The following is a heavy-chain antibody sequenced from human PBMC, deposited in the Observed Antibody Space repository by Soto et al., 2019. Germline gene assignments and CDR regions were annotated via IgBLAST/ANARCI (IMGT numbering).Heavy chain of an antibody. CDR2: IYHSGST. V-gene: IGHV4-59*12. D-gene: IGHD3-10*01. J-gene: IGHJ4*02. Sequence: SETLSLTCPVSGGSISSYYLSWIRQSPGKGLEWIGEIYHSGSTNYNPSLQSRVIISVDKSTNHFSLHLSSVNAADTAVYFCAKGGRVYYGSGSYFDSWGQGILVTVSS. CDR3: AKGGRVYYGSGSYFDS. CDR1: GGSISSYY.